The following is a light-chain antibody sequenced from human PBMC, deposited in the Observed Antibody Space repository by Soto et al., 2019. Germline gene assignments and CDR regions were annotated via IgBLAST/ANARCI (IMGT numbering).Light chain of an antibody. CDR2: GAS. J-gene: IGKJ3*01. CDR3: QQYGRSPFT. Sequence: EIVLTQSPGTVSLSPGERATLSCRASQSVSSSSLAWYQQKPGQAPRLLISGASSRATGIPGRFSGSGSGTDFTLTISRLEPEDFAVYYCQQYGRSPFTFGPGTKVDIK. V-gene: IGKV3-20*01. CDR1: QSVSSSS.